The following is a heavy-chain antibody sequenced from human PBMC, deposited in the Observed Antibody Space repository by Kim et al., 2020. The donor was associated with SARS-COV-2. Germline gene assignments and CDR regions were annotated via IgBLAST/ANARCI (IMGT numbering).Heavy chain of an antibody. CDR2: IYYSGST. J-gene: IGHJ4*02. CDR3: ARGYCSSTSCYRRGLFDY. CDR1: GGSVSSGSYY. Sequence: SETLSLTCTVSGGSVSSGSYYWSWIRQPPGKGLEWIGYIYYSGSTNYNPSLKSRVTISVDTSKNQFSLKLSSVTAADTAVYYCARGYCSSTSCYRRGLFDYWGQGTLVTVSS. D-gene: IGHD2-2*01. V-gene: IGHV4-61*01.